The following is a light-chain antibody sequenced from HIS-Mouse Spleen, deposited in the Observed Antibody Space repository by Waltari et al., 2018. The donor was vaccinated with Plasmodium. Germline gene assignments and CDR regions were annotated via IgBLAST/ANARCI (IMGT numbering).Light chain of an antibody. V-gene: IGKV3-15*01. CDR3: QQYNNWPFT. CDR1: QSVSSN. J-gene: IGKJ3*01. Sequence: IVMPQSPATLSVSPGANSPLSCRASQSVSSNLAWYPQKPGQAPRPLIYGATTSATGIPARFSGSGSGTEFTLTISSLQSEDVAVNYWQQYNNWPFTFGPATKVDIK. CDR2: GAT.